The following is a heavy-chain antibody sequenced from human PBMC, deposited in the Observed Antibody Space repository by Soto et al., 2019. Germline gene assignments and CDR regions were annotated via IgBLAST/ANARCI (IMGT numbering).Heavy chain of an antibody. CDR3: ARDVGPVTIFGEALSGYFDF. Sequence: EVQLVESGGGLVQPGGSLRLSCAVSGFSFGTYGWSWVRQAQGRGLDGLASKKEDGSERYYLDSVKGRFTISRDNAKDSLSLQMNSLRGEDTAFYYCARDVGPVTIFGEALSGYFDFWGQGTLVTVSA. D-gene: IGHD3-3*01. J-gene: IGHJ4*02. CDR2: KKEDGSER. CDR1: GFSFGTYG. V-gene: IGHV3-7*03.